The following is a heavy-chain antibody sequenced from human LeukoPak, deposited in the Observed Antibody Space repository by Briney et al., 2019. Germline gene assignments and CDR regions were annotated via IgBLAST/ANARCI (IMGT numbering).Heavy chain of an antibody. D-gene: IGHD1-26*01. Sequence: GGSLRLSCAASGFTVSSNYMSWVRQAPGKGLEWVSVIYSGGSTYHADSVKGRFTISRDNSKNSLYLQMNSLRDEDTAVYYCARIVAGGAFDIWGQGTMVTVSS. V-gene: IGHV3-66*01. CDR3: ARIVAGGAFDI. CDR1: GFTVSSNY. J-gene: IGHJ3*02. CDR2: IYSGGST.